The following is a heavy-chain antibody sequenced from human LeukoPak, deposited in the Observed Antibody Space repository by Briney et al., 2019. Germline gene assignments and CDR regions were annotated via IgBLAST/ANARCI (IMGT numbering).Heavy chain of an antibody. D-gene: IGHD2-15*01. CDR1: GGTFSSYG. CDR2: ISAYNGNT. V-gene: IGHV1-18*01. J-gene: IGHJ4*02. CDR3: ARVHLEERKYLGYCSGGSCYNPFDY. Sequence: GASVKVSCKASGGTFSSYGISWVRQAPGQGLEWMGWISAYNGNTNYAQKLQGRVTMTTDTSTSTAYMELRSLRSDDTAVYYCARVHLEERKYLGYCSGGSCYNPFDYWGQGTLVTVSS.